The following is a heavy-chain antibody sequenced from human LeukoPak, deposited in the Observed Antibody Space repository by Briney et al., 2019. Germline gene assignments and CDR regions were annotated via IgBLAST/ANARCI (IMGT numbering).Heavy chain of an antibody. V-gene: IGHV4-4*02. Sequence: SGTLSLTCGVSGGSISGTNWWSWVRQPPGQGLEWIGEISLAGQTNYNPSLKSRVTISADTSKNQISLKLSSVTAADTAVYYCARGGSGEGYWGQGTLVTVSS. CDR1: GGSISGTNW. D-gene: IGHD3-10*01. CDR3: ARGGSGEGY. CDR2: ISLAGQT. J-gene: IGHJ4*02.